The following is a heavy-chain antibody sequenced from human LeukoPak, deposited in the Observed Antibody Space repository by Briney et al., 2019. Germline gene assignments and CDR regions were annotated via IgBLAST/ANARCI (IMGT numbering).Heavy chain of an antibody. CDR1: GFTVTVNY. CDR3: AAGFYTSYHLGY. J-gene: IGHJ4*02. V-gene: IGHV3-66*01. CDR2: IYKSGTI. D-gene: IGHD3-3*01. Sequence: GGSLRLSCAVSGFTVTVNYMSWVRQAPGKGLEWVSIIYKSGTISYADSVKGRFIISRDSSTNTLSLQMTSLRAEDTAVYYCAAGFYTSYHLGYWGQGTLVTVSS.